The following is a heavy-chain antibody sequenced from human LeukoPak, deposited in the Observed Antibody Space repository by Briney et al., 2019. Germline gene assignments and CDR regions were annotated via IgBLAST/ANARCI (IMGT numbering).Heavy chain of an antibody. CDR3: ARDIRYCSGGSCYGFDAFDI. CDR1: GFTFSSYS. D-gene: IGHD2-15*01. V-gene: IGHV3-21*01. CDR2: ISSSSSYI. Sequence: PGGSLRLSCAASGFTFSSYSMNWVRQAPGKGLEWVSSISSSSSYIYYPDSVKGRFTISRDNAKNSLYLQMNSLRAEDTAVYYCARDIRYCSGGSCYGFDAFDIWGQGTMVTVSS. J-gene: IGHJ3*02.